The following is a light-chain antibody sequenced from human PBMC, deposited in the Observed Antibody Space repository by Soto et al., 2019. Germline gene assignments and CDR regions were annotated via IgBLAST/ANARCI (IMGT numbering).Light chain of an antibody. CDR1: SGSVSTNYY. CDR2: STN. V-gene: IGLV8-61*01. CDR3: VLXXXXXXXV. Sequence: QTVVTQEPSFSVSPGGTVTLTCGLSSGSVSTNYYPSWYQQTPGQAPRTLIYSTNTRSSGVPDRFSGSILGNKAALTITGXXADDXSDYYCVLXXXXXXXVFGXGT. J-gene: IGLJ3*02.